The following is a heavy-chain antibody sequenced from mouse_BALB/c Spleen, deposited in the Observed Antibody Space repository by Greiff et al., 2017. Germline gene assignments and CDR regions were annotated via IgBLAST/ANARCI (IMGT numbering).Heavy chain of an antibody. Sequence: EVQLQQSGTVLARPGASVKMSCKASGYSFTSYWMHWVKQRPGQGLEWIGAIYPGNSDTSYNQKFKGKAKLTAVTSASTAYMELSSLTNEDSAVYYCTSGWLLPFAYWGQGTLVTVSA. V-gene: IGHV1-5*01. CDR3: TSGWLLPFAY. CDR1: GYSFTSYW. D-gene: IGHD2-3*01. CDR2: IYPGNSDT. J-gene: IGHJ3*01.